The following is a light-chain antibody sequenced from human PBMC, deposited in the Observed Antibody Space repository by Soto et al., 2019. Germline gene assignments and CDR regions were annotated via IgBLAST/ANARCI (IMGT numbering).Light chain of an antibody. Sequence: EIVLTQSPATLSLSAGERATLSCRASQSVSSYLAWYQQKPGQAPRLLIYDISTRAAAIPARFSGSGSGTDFTLTVSSLEPEDFALYYCQQYGSSPPWTFGQGTKVDIK. CDR2: DIS. CDR3: QQYGSSPPWT. V-gene: IGKV3-11*01. CDR1: QSVSSY. J-gene: IGKJ1*01.